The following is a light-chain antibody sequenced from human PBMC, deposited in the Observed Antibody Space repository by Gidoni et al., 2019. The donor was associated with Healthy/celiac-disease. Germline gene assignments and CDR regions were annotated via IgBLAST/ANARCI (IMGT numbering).Light chain of an antibody. Sequence: VLTHSPPTLSLSPGDRATLSCRASQSLDTFLVWYQHKPGQAPTLLIYGASTRSTGVPARFSGAGSGTDFTLTIGSLEPEDFAIYYCQQRGRWPLTFGGGTRVEI. J-gene: IGKJ4*01. V-gene: IGKV3-11*01. CDR3: QQRGRWPLT. CDR2: GAS. CDR1: QSLDTF.